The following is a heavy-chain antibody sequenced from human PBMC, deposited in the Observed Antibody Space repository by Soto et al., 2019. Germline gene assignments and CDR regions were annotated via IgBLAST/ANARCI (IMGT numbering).Heavy chain of an antibody. CDR2: INPNSGGT. V-gene: IGHV1-2*02. J-gene: IGHJ4*02. CDR3: ARDQNRRYSSGSQY. Sequence: SSVKVSCKASGYTFTGYYMHWVRQAPGQGLEWMGWINPNSGGTNYAQKFQGRVTMTRDTSISTAYMELSRLRSDDTAVYYCARDQNRRYSSGSQYWGQGTLVTVYS. D-gene: IGHD6-19*01. CDR1: GYTFTGYY.